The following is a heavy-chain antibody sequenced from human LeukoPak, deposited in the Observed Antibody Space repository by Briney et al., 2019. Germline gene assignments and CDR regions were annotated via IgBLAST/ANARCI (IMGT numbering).Heavy chain of an antibody. J-gene: IGHJ6*02. Sequence: SETLSLTWTVSGXSISGTSVYWGWIRQAPGKGLEWIGAIYDTGSTYYNPSLKSRVTLSVDTSKNQSFLKFHSVTAADTAVYYCARHGPIRYYYYYGMDVWGQGTTVTVSS. CDR3: ARHGPIRYYYYYGMDV. CDR2: IYDTGST. CDR1: GXSISGTSVY. V-gene: IGHV4-39*01.